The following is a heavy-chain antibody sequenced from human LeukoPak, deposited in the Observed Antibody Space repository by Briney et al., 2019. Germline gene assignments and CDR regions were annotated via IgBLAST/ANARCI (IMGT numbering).Heavy chain of an antibody. V-gene: IGHV4-59*08. J-gene: IGHJ4*02. D-gene: IGHD3-16*01. CDR3: AGGVHGQGPIDY. CDR1: GGSISSYY. CDR2: IYYSGST. Sequence: SETLSLTCTVSGGSISSYYWSWIRQPPGKGLEWIGYIYYSGSTNYNPSLKSRVTISVDTSKNQFSLKLSSVTAADTAVYYCAGGVHGQGPIDYWGQGTLVTVSS.